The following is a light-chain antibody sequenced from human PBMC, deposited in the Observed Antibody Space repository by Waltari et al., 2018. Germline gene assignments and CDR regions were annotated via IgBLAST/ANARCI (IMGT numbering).Light chain of an antibody. CDR1: SSDVGDYNY. V-gene: IGLV2-11*01. CDR3: CSYAGSFTVV. Sequence: QSALTQPRSVSGSPGQSVTISCTGTSSDVGDYNYVSWYQQHPGEAPKLMISDVSERPSGVPDRSSGSKSGNTASLTISGLQAEDEADYYCCSYAGSFTVVFGGGTKLTVL. CDR2: DVS. J-gene: IGLJ2*01.